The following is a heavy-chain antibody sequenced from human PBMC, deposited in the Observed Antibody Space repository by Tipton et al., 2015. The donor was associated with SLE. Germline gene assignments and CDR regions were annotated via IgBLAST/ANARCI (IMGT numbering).Heavy chain of an antibody. D-gene: IGHD2-15*01. Sequence: TLSLTCTVSGGSITSYFWSWIRQPPGKGLEWVGNIYHNESPYYNATLKSRVTMSVDTSTNQFSLKLSFVTAADTAVYYCARTGGRDAFDFWGQGTLVTVSS. J-gene: IGHJ3*01. CDR2: IYHNESP. CDR1: GGSITSYF. CDR3: ARTGGRDAFDF. V-gene: IGHV4-59*04.